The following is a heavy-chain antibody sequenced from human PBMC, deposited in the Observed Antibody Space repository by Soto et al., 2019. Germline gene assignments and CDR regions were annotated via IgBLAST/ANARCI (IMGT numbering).Heavy chain of an antibody. CDR1: GGSVSIGNYY. Sequence: SETLSLTCTVSGGSVSIGNYYWSWIRQPPGKGLEWIGYIYYSGSTNYNPSLKSRVTILVDTSKNQFSLKLSSVTAADTAVYYCARVEASSSPDYWGQGTLVTVSS. CDR2: IYYSGST. CDR3: ARVEASSSPDY. V-gene: IGHV4-61*01. D-gene: IGHD6-13*01. J-gene: IGHJ4*02.